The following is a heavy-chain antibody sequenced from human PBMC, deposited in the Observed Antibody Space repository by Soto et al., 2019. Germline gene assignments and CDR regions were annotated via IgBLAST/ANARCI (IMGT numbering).Heavy chain of an antibody. V-gene: IGHV5-10-1*01. CDR2: IDPSDSYT. CDR3: PTYRGYSGYQRRYYDYYGMDV. Sequence: GESLKISCKGSGYSFTSYWISWVRQMPGKGLEWMGRIDPSDSYTNYSPSFQGHVTIAADKSISTAYLQWSSLKASDNAMYDCPTYRGYSGYQRRYYDYYGMDVWGQGTTVTVS. D-gene: IGHD5-12*01. J-gene: IGHJ6*02. CDR1: GYSFTSYW.